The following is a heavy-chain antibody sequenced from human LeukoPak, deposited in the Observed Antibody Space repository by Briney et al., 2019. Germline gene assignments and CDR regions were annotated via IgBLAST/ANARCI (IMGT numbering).Heavy chain of an antibody. CDR3: ARARDSSGYSGDEAFDI. CDR1: GFTFSDYY. J-gene: IGHJ3*02. Sequence: GGSLRLSCAASGFTFSDYYMSWIRQAPGKGLEWVSYISSSGSTIYYADSVKGRFTISRDNAKNSLYLQMNRLRAEDSVVYYCARARDSSGYSGDEAFDIWGKGTRVPVSS. V-gene: IGHV3-11*01. D-gene: IGHD3-22*01. CDR2: ISSSGSTI.